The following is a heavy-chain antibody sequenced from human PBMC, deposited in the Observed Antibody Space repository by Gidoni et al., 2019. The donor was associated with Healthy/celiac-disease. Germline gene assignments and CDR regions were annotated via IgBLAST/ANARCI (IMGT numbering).Heavy chain of an antibody. J-gene: IGHJ3*01. D-gene: IGHD1-1*01. CDR1: GGSISSGSYS. Sequence: QVQLQESGPGLVKPSQTLSLTCTVSGGSISSGSYSCSWIRQPAGKGLEWIGRIYTSGSTNYNPSLKSRVTVSVDTSKNQFSLVLSSVTAADTAVYYCARSNGFWDDAFDLWGQGTMVTVFS. CDR3: ARSNGFWDDAFDL. V-gene: IGHV4-61*02. CDR2: IYTSGST.